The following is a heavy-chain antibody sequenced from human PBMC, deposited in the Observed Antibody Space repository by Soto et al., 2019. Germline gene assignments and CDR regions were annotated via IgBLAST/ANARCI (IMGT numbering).Heavy chain of an antibody. D-gene: IGHD5-12*01. CDR1: GVAFNRQD. CDR3: EKSEGRDGYRFDY. CDR2: IIPMFGTP. V-gene: IGHV1-69*13. J-gene: IGHJ4*02. Sequence: SVKVSCKASGVAFNRQDMRWVRQAPGQGLEWMGGIIPMFGTPHYAEKFQDRVTITADESTGTAYLELSSLTSEDTAVYYCEKSEGRDGYRFDYWGPGTLVTVSS.